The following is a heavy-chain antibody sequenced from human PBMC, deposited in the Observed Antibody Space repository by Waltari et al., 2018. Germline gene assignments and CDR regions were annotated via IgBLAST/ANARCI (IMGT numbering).Heavy chain of an antibody. V-gene: IGHV1-46*01. Sequence: QVQLVQSGAELKKPGASVKLSCKASGYTFTSYHIQWVRQAPGQGLEWMGVTNSGGDTTIYAQKFQGRVTMTRDTSTSTVYMELISLRSEDTAVYYCARLGITMTPDYWGQGTLVTVSS. CDR3: ARLGITMTPDY. CDR1: GYTFTSYH. CDR2: TNSGGDTT. J-gene: IGHJ4*02.